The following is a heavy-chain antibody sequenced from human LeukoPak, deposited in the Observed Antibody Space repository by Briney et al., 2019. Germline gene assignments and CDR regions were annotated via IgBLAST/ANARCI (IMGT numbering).Heavy chain of an antibody. Sequence: PGGSLRLSCAASGFTFSSYSMNWVRQAPGKGLQWVSYISFSSSTIYYADSVKGRFTISRDNAKNSLYLQMNSLRAEDTAVYYCARDGDGEFDYWGQGTLVTVSS. CDR1: GFTFSSYS. CDR3: ARDGDGEFDY. D-gene: IGHD4-17*01. J-gene: IGHJ4*02. V-gene: IGHV3-48*01. CDR2: ISFSSSTI.